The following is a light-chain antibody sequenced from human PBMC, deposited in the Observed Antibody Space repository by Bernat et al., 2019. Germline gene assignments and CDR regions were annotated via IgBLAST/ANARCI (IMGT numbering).Light chain of an antibody. CDR3: CAFTTTSTCV. J-gene: IGLJ3*02. CDR2: DVS. V-gene: IGLV2-18*02. CDR1: SSDVGSYNR. Sequence: QSALTQPPSVSGSPGQSVTISCTGTSSDVGSYNRVSWYQQPPGTAPKLMIYDVSNRPSGVPDRFSGSKSGNTASLTISGLQAEDEADYYCCAFTTTSTCVFGGGTKLTFL.